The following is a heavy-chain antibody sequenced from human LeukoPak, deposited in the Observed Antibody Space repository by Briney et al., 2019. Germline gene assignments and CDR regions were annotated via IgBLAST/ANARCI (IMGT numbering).Heavy chain of an antibody. V-gene: IGHV4-34*01. J-gene: IGHJ6*02. CDR2: ISHSGST. CDR1: GESFSSNN. D-gene: IGHD5-18*01. Sequence: PSETLSLTCAVPGESFSSNNWSWIRHTPGQGLDWVWQISHSGSTNHNPSLKIRVTISVDTTQNKFSIKMSSLTDAVTPVYYCARGPGYIYGYGFYYYNYAMDVWGQGTTVTVPS. CDR3: ARGPGYIYGYGFYYYNYAMDV.